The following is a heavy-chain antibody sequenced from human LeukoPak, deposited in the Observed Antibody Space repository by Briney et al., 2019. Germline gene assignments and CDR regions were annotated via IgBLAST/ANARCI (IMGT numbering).Heavy chain of an antibody. J-gene: IGHJ4*02. CDR1: GGSISSYY. CDR3: ARAPEYGWGSYLLY. Sequence: SETLSLTCTASGGSISSYYWTWIRQSPGKGLEWIGYIYYSGSTNYNPSLKSRVTISVDSSKNQFSLKLSSVTAADTAVYYCARAPEYGWGSYLLYWGQGIQVTVSS. D-gene: IGHD3-10*01. V-gene: IGHV4-59*01. CDR2: IYYSGST.